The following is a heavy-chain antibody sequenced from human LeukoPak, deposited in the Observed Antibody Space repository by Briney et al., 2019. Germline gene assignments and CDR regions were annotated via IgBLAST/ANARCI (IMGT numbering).Heavy chain of an antibody. V-gene: IGHV1-2*02. CDR1: GYTFTGYY. CDR2: INPNSGGT. Sequence: ASVKVSCKASGYTFTGYYMHWVRQAPGQGLEWMGWINPNSGGTNYAQKFQGRVTMTRDTSISTAYMELSRVRSDDTAVYYCATGLDYGDYPCYMDVWGKGTTVTISS. D-gene: IGHD4-17*01. CDR3: ATGLDYGDYPCYMDV. J-gene: IGHJ6*03.